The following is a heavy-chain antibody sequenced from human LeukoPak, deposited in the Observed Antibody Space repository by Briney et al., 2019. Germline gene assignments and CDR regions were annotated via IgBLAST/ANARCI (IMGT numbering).Heavy chain of an antibody. V-gene: IGHV4-39*01. CDR1: GGSVSSSTYY. Sequence: SETLSLTCTVSGGSVSSSTYYWGWIRQPPGKGLEWIGTIYYSGSTCYNPSLKSRVTISVDTSKNQFSLKLSSVTAADTAVYYCARHLDYDWFDPWGQGTLVTVSS. D-gene: IGHD3-16*01. CDR2: IYYSGST. J-gene: IGHJ5*02. CDR3: ARHLDYDWFDP.